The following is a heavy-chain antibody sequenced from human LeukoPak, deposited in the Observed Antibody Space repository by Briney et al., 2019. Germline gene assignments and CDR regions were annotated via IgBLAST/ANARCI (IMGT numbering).Heavy chain of an antibody. CDR1: GGSISSYY. Sequence: SETLSLTCTVSGGSISSYYWSWIRQPAGKGLEWIGRIYTSGSTNDNPSLKSRVTMSIDTSKNRFSLRLTSVTAADTAVYYCAREFGGQGFDYWGQGTLVTVSS. CDR3: AREFGGQGFDY. CDR2: IYTSGST. D-gene: IGHD4-23*01. J-gene: IGHJ4*02. V-gene: IGHV4-4*07.